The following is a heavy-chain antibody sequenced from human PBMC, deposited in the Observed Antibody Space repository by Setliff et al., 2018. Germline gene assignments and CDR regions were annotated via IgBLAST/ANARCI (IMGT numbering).Heavy chain of an antibody. CDR3: AREKFYYDGSGYYFDY. J-gene: IGHJ4*02. CDR2: IIPMFGTT. Sequence: SVKVSCKAPGGTFSKYAIAWVRQAPGQGLEWMGGIIPMFGTTNYAQNFQGRVTITAGESTTTAYMELSSLRSDDTAVYHCAREKFYYDGSGYYFDYWGQGTLVTVS. D-gene: IGHD3-22*01. CDR1: GGTFSKYA. V-gene: IGHV1-69*13.